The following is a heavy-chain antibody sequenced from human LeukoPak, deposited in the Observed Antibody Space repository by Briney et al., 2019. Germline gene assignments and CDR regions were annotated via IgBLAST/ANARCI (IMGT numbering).Heavy chain of an antibody. CDR3: ARSCSGGSCDY. V-gene: IGHV4-39*07. CDR1: GGSISSSSYY. Sequence: SETLSLTCTVSGGSISSSSYYWGWIRQPPGKGLEWIGSIYYSGSTYYNPSLKSRVTISVDTSKNQFSLKLSSVTAADTAVYYCARSCSGGSCDYWGQGTLVTVSS. D-gene: IGHD2-15*01. CDR2: IYYSGST. J-gene: IGHJ4*02.